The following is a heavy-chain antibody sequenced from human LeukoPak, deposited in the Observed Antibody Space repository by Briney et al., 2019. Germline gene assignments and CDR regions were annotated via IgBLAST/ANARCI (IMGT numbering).Heavy chain of an antibody. Sequence: GGSLRLSCAASGFTFSSYSMNWVRQAPGKGLEWVSSISSSSSYIYYADSVKGRFTISRDNAKNSLYLQMNSLRAEDTAVYYCARSNRLDAFDIWGQGTMVTVSS. D-gene: IGHD1-14*01. CDR1: GFTFSSYS. V-gene: IGHV3-21*01. CDR3: ARSNRLDAFDI. CDR2: ISSSSSYI. J-gene: IGHJ3*02.